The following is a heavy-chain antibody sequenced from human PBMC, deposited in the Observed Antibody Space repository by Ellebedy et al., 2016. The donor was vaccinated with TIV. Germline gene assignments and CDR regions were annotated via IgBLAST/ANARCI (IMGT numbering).Heavy chain of an antibody. Sequence: GESLKISXAASGFTFSSYGMHWVRQAPGKGLEWVAVISYDGSNKYYADSVKGRFTISRDNAKNSLYLQMNSLRDEDTAVYYCARDVVLQWLVPYYYYGMDVWGQGTTVTVSS. J-gene: IGHJ6*02. CDR2: ISYDGSNK. CDR3: ARDVVLQWLVPYYYYGMDV. CDR1: GFTFSSYG. D-gene: IGHD6-19*01. V-gene: IGHV3-30*12.